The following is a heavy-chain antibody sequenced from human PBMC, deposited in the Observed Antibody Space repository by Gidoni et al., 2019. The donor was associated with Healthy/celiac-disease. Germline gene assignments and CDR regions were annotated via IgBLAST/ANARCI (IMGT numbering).Heavy chain of an antibody. CDR3: ARAAAGAYCGGDCYSFDY. Sequence: QVQLQESGPGLVKPSETLSLTCAVSGYSISSGYYWGWIRQPPGKGLEWIGSIYHSGSTYYNPSLKSRVTISVDTSKNQFSLKLSSVTAADTAVYYCARAAAGAYCGGDCYSFDYWGQGTLVTVSS. CDR1: GYSISSGYY. V-gene: IGHV4-38-2*01. D-gene: IGHD2-21*01. CDR2: IYHSGST. J-gene: IGHJ4*02.